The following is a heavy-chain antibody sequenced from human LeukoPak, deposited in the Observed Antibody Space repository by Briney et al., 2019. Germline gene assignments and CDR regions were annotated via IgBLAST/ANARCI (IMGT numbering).Heavy chain of an antibody. CDR1: GGSISSSSYY. J-gene: IGHJ5*02. D-gene: IGHD3-10*01. CDR3: ARLRYYGSGSYPMTGNWFDP. V-gene: IGHV4-39*07. Sequence: SETLSLTCTVSGGSISSSSYYWGWIRQPPGKGLEWIGEINHSGSTNSNPSLKSRVTISVDTSKNQFSLKLSSVTAADTAVYYCARLRYYGSGSYPMTGNWFDPWGQGTLVTVSS. CDR2: INHSGST.